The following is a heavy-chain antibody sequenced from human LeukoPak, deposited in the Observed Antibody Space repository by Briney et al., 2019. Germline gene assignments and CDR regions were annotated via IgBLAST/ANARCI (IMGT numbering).Heavy chain of an antibody. V-gene: IGHV1-18*01. D-gene: IGHD4-17*01. CDR3: ARDVAGDYGPLDYYYYYGMDV. Sequence: ASVKVSCKASGYTFTSCGISWVRQAPGQGLEWMGWISAYNGNTNYAQKLQGRVTMTTDTSTSTAYMELRSLRSDDTAVYYCARDVAGDYGPLDYYYYYGMDVWGQGTTVTVSS. CDR1: GYTFTSCG. CDR2: ISAYNGNT. J-gene: IGHJ6*02.